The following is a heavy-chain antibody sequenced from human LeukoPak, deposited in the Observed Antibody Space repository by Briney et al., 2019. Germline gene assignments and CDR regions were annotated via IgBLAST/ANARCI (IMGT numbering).Heavy chain of an antibody. V-gene: IGHV3-21*01. Sequence: GGSLRLSCAASGFTFSSYSMNWVRQAPGTGLEWVSSITSSSSHVYYADSVKGRFTISRDNAKNSLYLQMNSLKAEDTAVYYCARAEMTTITYPDYWGQGTLVTVSS. CDR1: GFTFSSYS. J-gene: IGHJ4*02. CDR3: ARAEMTTITYPDY. CDR2: ITSSSSHV. D-gene: IGHD5-24*01.